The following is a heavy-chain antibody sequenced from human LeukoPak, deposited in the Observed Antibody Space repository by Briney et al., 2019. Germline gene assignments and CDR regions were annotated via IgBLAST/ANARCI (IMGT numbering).Heavy chain of an antibody. D-gene: IGHD6-6*01. Sequence: ASVKVSCKASGYTFTAYYIHWVRQAPGQGLEWMGIINPGSGGTRYAQKFQGRVTMTKDASTSTVYMELSSLRSEDTAVFYCARDPDKYYYDFWGQGTLVTVSS. V-gene: IGHV1-46*01. J-gene: IGHJ4*02. CDR3: ARDPDKYYYDF. CDR2: INPGSGGT. CDR1: GYTFTAYY.